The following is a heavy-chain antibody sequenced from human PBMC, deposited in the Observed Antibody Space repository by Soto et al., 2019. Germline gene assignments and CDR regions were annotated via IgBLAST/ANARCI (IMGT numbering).Heavy chain of an antibody. CDR3: ARDGRYCSRCRGGVDV. J-gene: IGHJ6*02. CDR1: GGSITSGDYY. V-gene: IGHV4-30-4*01. D-gene: IGHD2-2*01. Sequence: QVQLQESGPGLVKPSQTLSLTCTVSGGSITSGDYYWSWIRQPPGKGLEWIGYIYYNEVTYSNPSLKSRVFISGDPSKNQFSLKLSSVTAADTAVYYCARDGRYCSRCRGGVDVWGQGTTVTVSS. CDR2: IYYNEVT.